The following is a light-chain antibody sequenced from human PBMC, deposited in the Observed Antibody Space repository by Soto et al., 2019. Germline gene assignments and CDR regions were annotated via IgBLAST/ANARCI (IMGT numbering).Light chain of an antibody. V-gene: IGKV4-1*01. CDR1: QSLLFSSNKKNY. J-gene: IGKJ4*01. CDR3: QQISSSPLT. CDR2: WAS. Sequence: GESATISCKASQSLLFSSNKKNYLAWYQQRPGQPPKLLIYWASSRESGVPDRFTGSGSGTDFTLRIRSLQAEDVGAYHCQQISSSPLTVGGGTKVDIK.